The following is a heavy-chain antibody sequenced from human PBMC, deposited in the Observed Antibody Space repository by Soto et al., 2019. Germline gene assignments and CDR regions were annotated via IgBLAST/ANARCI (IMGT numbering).Heavy chain of an antibody. Sequence: QLQLQESGPGLVKPSETLSLTCTVSGDSVTISDYYWAWIRQPPGKGLEWIGSIHYSGSTYYNPSLKSRVTISGDTSKKQFSLKLPSVTAADAAVYYCAAHDSGGYYAEYWGQGTLVTVSA. J-gene: IGHJ4*02. V-gene: IGHV4-39*01. CDR3: AAHDSGGYYAEY. CDR1: GDSVTISDYY. CDR2: IHYSGST. D-gene: IGHD3-22*01.